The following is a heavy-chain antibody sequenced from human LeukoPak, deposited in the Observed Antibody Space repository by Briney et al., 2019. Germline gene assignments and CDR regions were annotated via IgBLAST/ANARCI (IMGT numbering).Heavy chain of an antibody. D-gene: IGHD1-14*01. CDR3: ARDTWNHIDY. V-gene: IGHV3-74*01. CDR2: IHRDGSDT. CDR1: GFTFSSHW. Sequence: GGSLRLSCTASGFTFSSHWMHWVRQGPGKGLVWVSRIHRDGSDTDYADAVKGRFTISRDNAKNTLYLQMNSLRVEDTAVYYCARDTWNHIDYWGEGTLVTVSS. J-gene: IGHJ4*02.